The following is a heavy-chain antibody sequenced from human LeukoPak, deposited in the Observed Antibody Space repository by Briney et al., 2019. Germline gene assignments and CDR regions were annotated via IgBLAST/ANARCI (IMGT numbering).Heavy chain of an antibody. Sequence: SVKVSCKASGGTFSSYAISWVRQAPGQGLEWMGGIIPIFGTANYAQKFQGRVTITADESTSTAYMELSSQRSEDTAVYYCARGSGPPGYYYYMDVWGKGTTVTVSS. D-gene: IGHD6-25*01. CDR2: IIPIFGTA. CDR1: GGTFSSYA. J-gene: IGHJ6*03. CDR3: ARGSGPPGYYYYMDV. V-gene: IGHV1-69*13.